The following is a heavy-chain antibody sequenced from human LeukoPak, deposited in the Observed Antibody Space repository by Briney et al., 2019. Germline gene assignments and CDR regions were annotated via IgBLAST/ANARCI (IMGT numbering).Heavy chain of an antibody. Sequence: SQTLSLTSAISGDTISSNDASCNSIRQSPTSGLEWLRRTYFRSTWYYDYAVSVKARMTIYPDTSKNQLYLHLNSVTPADTYVYSCARGARGCYVSVFDSWGQGTLVTVSS. CDR1: GDTISSNDAS. J-gene: IGHJ5*01. V-gene: IGHV6-1*01. D-gene: IGHD2-15*01. CDR2: TYFRSTWYY. CDR3: ARGARGCYVSVFDS.